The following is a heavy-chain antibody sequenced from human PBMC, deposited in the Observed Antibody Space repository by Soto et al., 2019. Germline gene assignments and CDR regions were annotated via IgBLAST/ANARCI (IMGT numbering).Heavy chain of an antibody. CDR2: IYYNGDT. CDR1: GGSISDHY. J-gene: IGHJ6*02. V-gene: IGHV4-59*11. Sequence: QVQLQESGPGLVKPSETLSLTCTVSGGSISDHYWSWIRQPPGKGLEWVGYIYYNGDTNYNPSLESRVTISLDTSKNQFSLKLSSVTAADTAVYYCARVTWEEEGVFYYYAMDGWGQGTTVTVSS. D-gene: IGHD1-26*01. CDR3: ARVTWEEEGVFYYYAMDG.